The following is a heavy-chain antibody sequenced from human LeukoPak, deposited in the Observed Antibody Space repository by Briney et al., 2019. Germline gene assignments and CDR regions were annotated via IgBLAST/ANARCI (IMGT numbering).Heavy chain of an antibody. Sequence: GGSLRLSCAASGFTFGTYTMNWVRQAPGKGLEWVSSISSSSNYIYYADSVKGRFTISRDNAKNSLYLQMNSLRAEDTAVYSCARGGSQTVTTSLGAFDIWGQGTLVTVSS. CDR3: ARGGSQTVTTSLGAFDI. CDR1: GFTFGTYT. J-gene: IGHJ3*02. V-gene: IGHV3-21*01. CDR2: ISSSSNYI. D-gene: IGHD4-17*01.